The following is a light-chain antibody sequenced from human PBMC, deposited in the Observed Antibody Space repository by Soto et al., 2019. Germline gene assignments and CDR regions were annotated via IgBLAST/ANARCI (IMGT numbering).Light chain of an antibody. CDR1: QSISSW. CDR3: QQSYSSPPT. J-gene: IGKJ1*01. V-gene: IGKV1-5*01. CDR2: DAS. Sequence: DIQMTQSPSTLSASVGDRVTITCRASQSISSWLAWYQQKPGKAPKLLIYDASSLESGVPARFSGSGSGPDFTLTISSPQPEDFATYYCQQSYSSPPTFGQGTKVDIK.